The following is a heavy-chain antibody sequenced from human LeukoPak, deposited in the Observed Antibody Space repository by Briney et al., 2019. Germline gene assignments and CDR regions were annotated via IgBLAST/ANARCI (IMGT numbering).Heavy chain of an antibody. V-gene: IGHV3-33*01. CDR3: ARDLSAAYDF. D-gene: IGHD2-21*01. Sequence: GGSLRLSCAASGFPFSSYGMHWVRQAPGKGLEWVARLVYDERNNYANSVKGRFTISRDNSKNTLYLQMDNLRVDDTAVYYCARDLSAAYDFWGQGILVTVSS. CDR2: LVYDERN. CDR1: GFPFSSYG. J-gene: IGHJ4*02.